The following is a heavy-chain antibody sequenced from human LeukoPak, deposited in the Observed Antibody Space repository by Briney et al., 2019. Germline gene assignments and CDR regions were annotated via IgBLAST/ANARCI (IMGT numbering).Heavy chain of an antibody. D-gene: IGHD3-10*01. J-gene: IGHJ4*02. CDR2: IWYDGSNK. V-gene: IGHV3-30*02. Sequence: PGGSLRLSCTASAFTFFTFGMHWVHQAPGKGLEWVAVIWYDGSNKFYADSVKGRFTISRDNTKNTLYLQMNSLRAEDTAVYYCAKDMVSFDYWGQGTLVTVSS. CDR1: AFTFFTFG. CDR3: AKDMVSFDY.